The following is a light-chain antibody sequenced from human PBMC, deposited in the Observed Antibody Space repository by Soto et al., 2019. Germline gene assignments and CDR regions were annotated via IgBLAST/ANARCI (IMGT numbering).Light chain of an antibody. J-gene: IGKJ2*01. CDR2: AAS. CDR1: QSISSI. Sequence: DIQMTQSPSSLSASVGDRVTITCRASQSISSILSWYQQKPGKAPNLLIYAASSLQNGVTSRFSGSGSGTDFTLTISSLQPDDFATYYCQQSYTTPYTFGQGTKLEIK. CDR3: QQSYTTPYT. V-gene: IGKV1-39*01.